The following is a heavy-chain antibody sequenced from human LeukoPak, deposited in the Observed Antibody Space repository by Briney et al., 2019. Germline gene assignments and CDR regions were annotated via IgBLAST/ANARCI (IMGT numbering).Heavy chain of an antibody. CDR3: ARAVQPDAFDI. CDR1: RFTFSSYA. Sequence: GGSLRLSCEASRFTFSSYALHWVRQTPGKGLEWVAVISYDGSIKYYADSVKGRCTISRENSKNTLYLQMDSLRAEDTAVYYCARAVQPDAFDIWGQGTMVTVSS. J-gene: IGHJ3*02. CDR2: ISYDGSIK. V-gene: IGHV3-30-3*01.